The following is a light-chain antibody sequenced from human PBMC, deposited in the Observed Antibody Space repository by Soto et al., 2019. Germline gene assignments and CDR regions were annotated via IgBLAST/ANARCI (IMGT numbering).Light chain of an antibody. V-gene: IGKV3-11*01. CDR3: QQRSSWPLT. J-gene: IGKJ4*01. CDR2: DVA. CDR1: QSITGS. Sequence: TQSPSSLPASVADRVTITCRASQSITGSIAWYQQKPGQAPRLLIYDVANWAVGIPARFSGSGSGTDFTLTITSLEPEDFAVYYCQQRSSWPLTFGGGTRVE.